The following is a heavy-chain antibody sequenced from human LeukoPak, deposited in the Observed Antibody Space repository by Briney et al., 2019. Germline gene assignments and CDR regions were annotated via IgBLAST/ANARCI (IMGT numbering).Heavy chain of an antibody. J-gene: IGHJ4*02. CDR3: ARGEGITMIVVATDY. CDR2: ISAYNGNT. V-gene: IGHV1-18*01. D-gene: IGHD3-22*01. Sequence: ASVKVSCKASGYTFTSYGISWVRQAPGQGLEWMGWISAYNGNTNCAQKLQGRVTMTTDTSTSTAYMELRSLRSDDTAVYYCARGEGITMIVVATDYWGQGTLVTVSS. CDR1: GYTFTSYG.